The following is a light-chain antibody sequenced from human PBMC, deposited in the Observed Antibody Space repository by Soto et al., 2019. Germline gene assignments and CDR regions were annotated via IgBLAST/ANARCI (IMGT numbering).Light chain of an antibody. V-gene: IGLV1-40*01. CDR3: SSYTRSNTS. Sequence: QSVRAHPPSAFGAPGHRVTIACTGSSSNIGAGYDVHWYQQLPGTAPKLLIYGNSNRPSGVPDRFSGSKSGTSASLAITGLQAEDEADYYCSSYTRSNTSFGTGTKVTDL. CDR2: GNS. J-gene: IGLJ1*01. CDR1: SSNIGAGYD.